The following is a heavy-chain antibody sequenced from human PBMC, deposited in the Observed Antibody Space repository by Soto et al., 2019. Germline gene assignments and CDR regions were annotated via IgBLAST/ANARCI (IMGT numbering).Heavy chain of an antibody. D-gene: IGHD2-2*01. Sequence: ASVKVSCKASGYTFTTYTINWVRQAPGQRLEWMGWINGGSGNTKYSQKFQGRVTITRDTSASTVYMELSSLRYQDTAVYYCARPRRYCSSTSCYFPFDYWGQGTQVTVSS. J-gene: IGHJ4*02. CDR1: GYTFTTYT. CDR2: INGGSGNT. CDR3: ARPRRYCSSTSCYFPFDY. V-gene: IGHV1-3*01.